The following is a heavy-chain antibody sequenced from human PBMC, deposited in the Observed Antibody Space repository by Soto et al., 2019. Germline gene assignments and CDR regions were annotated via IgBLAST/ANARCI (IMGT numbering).Heavy chain of an antibody. J-gene: IGHJ4*02. CDR2: IIPIFGTA. V-gene: IGHV1-69*13. Sequence: SVKVSCKASGGTFSSYAISWVRQAPGQGLEWMGGIIPIFGTANYAQKFQGRVTITADESTSTAYMELSSLGSEDTAVYYCARVRYYYDSSGYYFDYWGQGTLVTVSS. CDR3: ARVRYYYDSSGYYFDY. CDR1: GGTFSSYA. D-gene: IGHD3-22*01.